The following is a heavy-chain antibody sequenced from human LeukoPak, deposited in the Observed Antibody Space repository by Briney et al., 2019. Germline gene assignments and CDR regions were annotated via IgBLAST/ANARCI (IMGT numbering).Heavy chain of an antibody. Sequence: KPSQTLSLTCTVSGGSISSGSYYWSWIRQPAGKGLEWIGRIYTSGSTNYNPSLKSRVTISVDTSKNQFSLKLSSVTAADTAVYYCATTGITIFGVVIMDYMDVWGKGTTVTVSS. CDR3: ATTGITIFGVVIMDYMDV. J-gene: IGHJ6*03. V-gene: IGHV4-61*02. CDR1: GGSISSGSYY. D-gene: IGHD3-3*01. CDR2: IYTSGST.